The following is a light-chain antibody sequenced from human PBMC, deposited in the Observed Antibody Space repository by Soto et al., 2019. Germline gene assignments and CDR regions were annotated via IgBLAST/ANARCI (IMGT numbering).Light chain of an antibody. CDR3: FSKISGFVYG. CDR2: DVN. J-gene: IGLJ1*01. CDR1: NTDLGVYGY. V-gene: IGLV2-14*01. Sequence: QSALAQPASVSGSFGQSITISCSGPNTDLGVYGYVSWYQHHPGKAPKLLIYDVNNWPSGISDRFSGSKSGDTASLTISGLQAEDEADYFCFSKISGFVYGFGTGTKVTVL.